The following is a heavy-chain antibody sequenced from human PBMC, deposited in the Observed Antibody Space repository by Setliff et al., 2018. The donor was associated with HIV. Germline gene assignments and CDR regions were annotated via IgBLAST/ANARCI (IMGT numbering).Heavy chain of an antibody. Sequence: ASVKVSCKASGYTFATYAVLWVRQAPGQRLESMGWINPGNGNTKYSQKFQGRVTISMDASATTLYMELSSLRSEDTAVYYCARGRGNDYGDYSYYYYMDVWGKVTTVTVSS. D-gene: IGHD4-17*01. CDR3: ARGRGNDYGDYSYYYYMDV. V-gene: IGHV1-3*01. CDR1: GYTFATYA. J-gene: IGHJ6*03. CDR2: INPGNGNT.